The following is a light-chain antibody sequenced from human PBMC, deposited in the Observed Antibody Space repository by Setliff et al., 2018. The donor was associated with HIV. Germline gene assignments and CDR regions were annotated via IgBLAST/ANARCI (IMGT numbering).Light chain of an antibody. CDR2: VNH. V-gene: IGLV1-51*01. CDR3: GAWDDTLNVYV. J-gene: IGLJ1*01. Sequence: QSVLTQPPSVSAAPGQRVTVSCSANSSHFGADSISRYQQSPGTAPPFLIDVNHQRPSGIPDRFSASTSGTSATLTITGLQSGDEADYYCGAWDDTLNVYVFGAGTKVTVL. CDR1: SSHFGADS.